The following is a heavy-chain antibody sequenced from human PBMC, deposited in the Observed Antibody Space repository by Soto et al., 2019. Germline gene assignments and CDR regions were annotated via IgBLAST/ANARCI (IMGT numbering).Heavy chain of an antibody. CDR1: GDTFNFYT. D-gene: IGHD2-15*01. V-gene: IGHV1-69*02. CDR3: AREALLNWFDP. Sequence: SVKVSWKAAGDTFNFYTINLVRQAPGLGLEWMGRFNPILSFSNSALKFQGRVTLTADKSTSTAYMVLSSLRSEDTAVYYCAREALLNWFDPWGQGTLVTVSS. J-gene: IGHJ5*02. CDR2: FNPILSFS.